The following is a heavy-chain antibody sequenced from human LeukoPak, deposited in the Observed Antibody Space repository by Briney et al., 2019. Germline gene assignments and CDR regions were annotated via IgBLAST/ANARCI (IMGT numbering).Heavy chain of an antibody. CDR1: GFTFSSYA. Sequence: GGSLRLSCAASGFTFSSYAMSWVRQAPGKGLEWVSAISGGGGSTYYADSVKGRFTISRDNSKKTLYLQMNSLRAEDTAVYYCAKAEGGYPPYYFDYWGQGTLVTVSS. D-gene: IGHD5-12*01. V-gene: IGHV3-23*01. CDR2: ISGGGGST. J-gene: IGHJ4*02. CDR3: AKAEGGYPPYYFDY.